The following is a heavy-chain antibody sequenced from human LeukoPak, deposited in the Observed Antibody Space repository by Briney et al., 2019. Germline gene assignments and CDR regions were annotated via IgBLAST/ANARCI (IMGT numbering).Heavy chain of an antibody. CDR3: ARRASTVVTFNDY. CDR2: IYYNGKT. J-gene: IGHJ4*02. CDR1: GGSISGYY. D-gene: IGHD4-23*01. Sequence: PSETLSLTCTVSGGSISGYYWSWIRQPPGKGLECIGYIYYNGKTNYNPSLKSRVTISVDTSKNQFSLKLSSVTAADTAMYYCARRASTVVTFNDYWGQGTLVTVSS. V-gene: IGHV4-59*08.